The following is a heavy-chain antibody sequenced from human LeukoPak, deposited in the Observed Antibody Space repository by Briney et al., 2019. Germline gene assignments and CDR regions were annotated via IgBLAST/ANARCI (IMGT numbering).Heavy chain of an antibody. V-gene: IGHV1-2*02. Sequence: ASVKVPCKASGYTFTGYYMHWVRQAPGQGLEWMGWINPNSGGTNYAQKFQGRVTMTRDTSISTAYMELSRLRSDDTAVYYCARSGAIFHWFDPWGQGTLVTVSS. CDR2: INPNSGGT. D-gene: IGHD2-2*01. CDR3: ARSGAIFHWFDP. CDR1: GYTFTGYY. J-gene: IGHJ5*02.